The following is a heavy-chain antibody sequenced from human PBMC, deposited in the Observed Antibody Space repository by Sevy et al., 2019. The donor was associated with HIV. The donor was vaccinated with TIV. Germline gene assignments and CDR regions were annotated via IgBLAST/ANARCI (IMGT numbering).Heavy chain of an antibody. J-gene: IGHJ4*02. D-gene: IGHD6-13*01. CDR1: GFTFSNYW. CDR2: IKHDGSEK. CDR3: AREWAAGISDY. V-gene: IGHV3-7*01. Sequence: GGSLRLSCAASGFTFSNYWMSWVRQAPGKELKWVANIKHDGSEKYYVDSVKGRFTISRDNAKNSLYLQMNSLRAEDTAVYYCAREWAAGISDYWGQRTLVTVSS.